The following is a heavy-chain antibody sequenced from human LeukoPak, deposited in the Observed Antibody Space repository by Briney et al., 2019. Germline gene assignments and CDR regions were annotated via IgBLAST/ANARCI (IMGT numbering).Heavy chain of an antibody. CDR2: IYYSGST. D-gene: IGHD3-3*01. V-gene: IGHV4-59*01. Sequence: SETLSLTCTVSGGSISSYYWSWIRQPPGKGLEWIGYIYYSGSTNYNPSLKSRVTISVDTSKNQFSLKLSSVTAADTAVYYCARTRITIFGVVPLNMDVWGKGTTVTVSS. CDR3: ARTRITIFGVVPLNMDV. CDR1: GGSISSYY. J-gene: IGHJ6*03.